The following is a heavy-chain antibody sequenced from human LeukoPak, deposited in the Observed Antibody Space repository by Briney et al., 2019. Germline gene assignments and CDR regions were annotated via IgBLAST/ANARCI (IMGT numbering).Heavy chain of an antibody. CDR3: ARWDLGLLGVAAFDI. CDR2: ISYDGSNK. Sequence: AGGSLRLSCSASGFSVTNGWMSWVRQAPGKGLEWVAVISYDGSNKYYADSVKGRFTISRDNSKNTLYLQMNSLRAEDTAVYYCARWDLGLLGVAAFDIWGQGTMVTVSS. V-gene: IGHV3-30-3*01. CDR1: GFSVTNGW. J-gene: IGHJ3*02. D-gene: IGHD2-8*02.